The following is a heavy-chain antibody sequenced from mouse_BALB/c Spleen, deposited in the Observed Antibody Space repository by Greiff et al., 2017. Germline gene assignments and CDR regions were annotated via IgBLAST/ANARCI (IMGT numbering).Heavy chain of an antibody. CDR1: GYTFTSYW. V-gene: IGHV1-52*01. J-gene: IGHJ3*01. CDR3: ARSDVYDSYPARFGY. CDR2: IDPYDSET. Sequence: QVQLQQPGAELVRPGASVKLSCKASGYTFTSYWTNWVKQRPEQGLEWIGRIDPYDSETHYKQKFKDKAILTVDKSSSTAYMQLSSLTSEDSAVYYCARSDVYDSYPARFGYRGQGDLVTVSA. D-gene: IGHD2-3*01.